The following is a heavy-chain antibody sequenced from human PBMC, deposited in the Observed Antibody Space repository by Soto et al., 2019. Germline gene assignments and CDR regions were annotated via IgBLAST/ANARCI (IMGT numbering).Heavy chain of an antibody. CDR3: ARVEHSSLYLVSAFDI. Sequence: QVQLVESGGGVVPPGRSLRLSCAASGFTFSSYGMHWVRQAPGKGLEWVAVIWYDGSNKYYADSVNGRFTISRDNSKNTLVLQMNSLRAEDNAVYYCARVEHSSLYLVSAFDIWGQGTMVTVSS. J-gene: IGHJ3*02. CDR1: GFTFSSYG. D-gene: IGHD6-6*01. CDR2: IWYDGSNK. V-gene: IGHV3-33*01.